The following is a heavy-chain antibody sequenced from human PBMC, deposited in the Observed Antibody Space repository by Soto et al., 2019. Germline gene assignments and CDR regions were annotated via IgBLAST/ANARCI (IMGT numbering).Heavy chain of an antibody. Sequence: PSETLSLTCTVSGGSISSGGYYWSWIRQHPGKGLEWIGCIYYSGSTYYNPSLKSRVTISVDTSKNQFSLKLSSVTAADTAVYYCARSANVLLWFGENRYYFDYWGQGTLVTVSS. V-gene: IGHV4-39*01. D-gene: IGHD3-10*01. CDR2: IYYSGST. CDR1: GGSISSGGYY. J-gene: IGHJ4*02. CDR3: ARSANVLLWFGENRYYFDY.